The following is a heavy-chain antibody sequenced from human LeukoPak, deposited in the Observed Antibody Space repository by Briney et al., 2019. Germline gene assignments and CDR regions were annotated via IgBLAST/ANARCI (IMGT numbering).Heavy chain of an antibody. CDR3: ARNRDAGTLGLFDL. V-gene: IGHV3-7*01. CDR1: GFTLSRYW. Sequence: PGGSLSLSCAASGFTLSRYWMSWVRQDPGKGLEWVAKIKQDGSAKQYVDSVKGRFTISRDNAKNSLYLEMNSLRAEDTAVYYCARNRDAGTLGLFDLWGQGTLVTVSS. J-gene: IGHJ4*02. CDR2: IKQDGSAK. D-gene: IGHD2-21*01.